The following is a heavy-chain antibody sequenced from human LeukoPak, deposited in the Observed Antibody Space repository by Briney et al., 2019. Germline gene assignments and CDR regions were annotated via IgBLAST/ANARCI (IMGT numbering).Heavy chain of an antibody. CDR3: AKEGDDYYDSSGSNFDC. V-gene: IGHV3-30*02. J-gene: IGHJ4*02. CDR2: IRYDGSNK. CDR1: GFTFSSCG. Sequence: PGGSLRLSCAASGFTFSSCGMHWVRQAPGKGLEWVAFIRYDGSNKYYADSVKGRFTISRDNSKNTLYLQMNSLRAEDTAVYYCAKEGDDYYDSSGSNFDCWGQGTLVTVSS. D-gene: IGHD3-22*01.